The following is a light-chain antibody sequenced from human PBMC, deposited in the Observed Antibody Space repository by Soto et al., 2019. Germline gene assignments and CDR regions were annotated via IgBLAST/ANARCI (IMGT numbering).Light chain of an antibody. CDR3: QQYNSYLPYT. V-gene: IGKV1-5*01. Sequence: DIQMTQSPSTLSASVGDRVTITCRASQSISSWLAWYQQKPGKAPKLLIYDASSLESGVPSRFSGGGSGTEFTLTISSLQPDDFATYYCQQYNSYLPYTFGQGTKLEIK. CDR1: QSISSW. J-gene: IGKJ2*01. CDR2: DAS.